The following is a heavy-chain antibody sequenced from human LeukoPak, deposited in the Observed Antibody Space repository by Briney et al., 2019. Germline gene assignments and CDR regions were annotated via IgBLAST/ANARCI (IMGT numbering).Heavy chain of an antibody. Sequence: GGSLRLSCAASGVTFSSYAMSWVPQAPGKGLEWVSAISGSGGSTYYAHSVKGRFTISRDNSKNTLYLQMNSLSAEDTAVYYCTSPGSSYYYGSGSYYPFDYWGQGTLVTVSS. CDR2: ISGSGGST. J-gene: IGHJ4*02. CDR3: TSPGSSYYYGSGSYYPFDY. D-gene: IGHD3-10*01. CDR1: GVTFSSYA. V-gene: IGHV3-23*01.